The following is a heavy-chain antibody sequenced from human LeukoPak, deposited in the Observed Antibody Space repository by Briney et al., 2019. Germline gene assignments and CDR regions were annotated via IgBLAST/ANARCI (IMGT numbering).Heavy chain of an antibody. CDR2: IWYDGSNK. V-gene: IGHV3-33*01. J-gene: IGHJ4*02. CDR1: GFTFSSYG. CDR3: ASGFDDYGDYMSTGY. D-gene: IGHD4-17*01. Sequence: QTGGSLRLSCAASGFTFSSYGMHWVRQAPGKGLEWVAVIWYDGSNKYYADSVKGRFTISRDNSKNTLYLQMNSLRAEDMAMYYCASGFDDYGDYMSTGYWGQGTLVTVSS.